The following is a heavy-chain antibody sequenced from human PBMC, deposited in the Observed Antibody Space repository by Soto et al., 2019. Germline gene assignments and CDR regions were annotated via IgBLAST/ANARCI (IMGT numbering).Heavy chain of an antibody. V-gene: IGHV1-18*04. CDR1: GYTFSSYG. J-gene: IGHJ4*02. D-gene: IGHD3-3*01. CDR2: ISAYNGNT. CDR3: AREGDFWSGYPPLDY. Sequence: GASVKVSCKASGYTFSSYGISWVRQAPGQGLEWVGWISAYNGNTNYAQKLQGRVTMTTDTSTSTAYMELRSLRSDDTAVYYCAREGDFWSGYPPLDYWGQGTLVTVSS.